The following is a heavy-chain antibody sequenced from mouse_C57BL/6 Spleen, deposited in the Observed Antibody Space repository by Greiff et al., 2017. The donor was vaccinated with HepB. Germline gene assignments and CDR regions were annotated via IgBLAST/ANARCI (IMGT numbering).Heavy chain of an antibody. D-gene: IGHD2-4*01. V-gene: IGHV1-81*01. CDR1: GYTFTSYG. J-gene: IGHJ3*01. CDR3: ARKYDYDGRSFAY. CDR2: IYPRSGNT. Sequence: QVQLQQSGAELARPGASVKLSCKASGYTFTSYGISWVKQRTGQGLEWIGEIYPRSGNTYYNEKFKGKATLTADKSSSTAYMELRSLTSEDSAVYFCARKYDYDGRSFAYWGQGTLVTVSA.